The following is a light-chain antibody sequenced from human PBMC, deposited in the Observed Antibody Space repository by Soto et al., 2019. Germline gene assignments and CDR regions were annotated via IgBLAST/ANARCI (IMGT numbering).Light chain of an antibody. J-gene: IGKJ1*01. V-gene: IGKV1-5*01. CDR2: DAS. CDR3: QQYNSYLTWT. Sequence: DIQMTQSPSTLSASVGDRVTITCRASQSISSWLAWYQQKPGKAPKLLIYDASSLESGVPSRFSGSGSGTEFNLTISSLQPDDFATYYCQQYNSYLTWTFGQGTKVEIK. CDR1: QSISSW.